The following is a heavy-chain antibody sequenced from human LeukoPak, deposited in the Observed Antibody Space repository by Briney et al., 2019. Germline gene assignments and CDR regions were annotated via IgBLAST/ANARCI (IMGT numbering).Heavy chain of an antibody. CDR3: ARHEYSGSYYGLSWFDP. Sequence: SESLSLTCTVSGGSISSSGYYWGWIRQPPGKGLEWIASIYYSGSTYYNPSLKSRVTISVDTSKNQLSLKLSSLTAADTAVYYCARHEYSGSYYGLSWFDPWGQGTLVTVSS. V-gene: IGHV4-39*01. CDR1: GGSISSSGYY. CDR2: IYYSGST. J-gene: IGHJ5*02. D-gene: IGHD1-26*01.